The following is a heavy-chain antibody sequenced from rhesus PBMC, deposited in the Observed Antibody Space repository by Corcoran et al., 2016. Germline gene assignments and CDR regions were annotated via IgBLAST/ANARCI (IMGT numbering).Heavy chain of an antibody. CDR3: AGTDCSNSDCSSGDY. J-gene: IGHJ4*01. Sequence: QVQLQESGPAVVKPSETLSLTCAVSGGSISSYYWWSWIRQSPGKGLEWIGGSYGACETTKYHPLLKARVYISMDTSKNQFSLEVTYVTAADPAVYYCAGTDCSNSDCSSGDYWGQGVLVTVSS. CDR1: GGSISSYYW. V-gene: IGHV4-93*02. D-gene: IGHD2-15*01. CDR2: SYGACETT.